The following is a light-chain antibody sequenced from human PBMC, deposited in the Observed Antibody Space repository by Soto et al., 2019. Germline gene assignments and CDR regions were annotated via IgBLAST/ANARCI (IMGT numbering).Light chain of an antibody. CDR1: QSVSSSY. V-gene: IGKV3-20*01. CDR2: GAS. CDR3: QQYGSSPYT. Sequence: EIVLTQSPGTLSLSPGERATLSCRASQSVSSSYLAWYQQQPGQAPRLLIYGASRRATGIPDRFSGSGSGTDFTLTISRLEPEDFAVYYCQQYGSSPYTFGQGTKLEIK. J-gene: IGKJ2*01.